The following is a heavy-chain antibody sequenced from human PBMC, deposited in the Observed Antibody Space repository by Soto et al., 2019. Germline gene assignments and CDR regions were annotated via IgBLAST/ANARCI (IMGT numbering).Heavy chain of an antibody. Sequence: SETLSLTCTVSGGSISSSSYYWGWIRQPPGKGLEWIGSIYYSGSTYYNPSLKSRVTISVDTSKNQFSLKLSSVTAADTAVYYCARRYPLRYFDRGWFDPWGQGTLVTVSS. V-gene: IGHV4-39*01. J-gene: IGHJ5*02. CDR1: GGSISSSSYY. D-gene: IGHD3-9*01. CDR2: IYYSGST. CDR3: ARRYPLRYFDRGWFDP.